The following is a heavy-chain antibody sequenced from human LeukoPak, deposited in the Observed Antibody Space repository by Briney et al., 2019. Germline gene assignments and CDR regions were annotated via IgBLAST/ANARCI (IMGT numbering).Heavy chain of an antibody. V-gene: IGHV3-23*01. CDR2: ISANGQAT. Sequence: GGSLRLSCAGSGFAFGTYAMSWVRQAPGMGLEWVSSISANGQATYYAHSVEGRFTISIDNSKSTLYLQLNSLRPEGTATYHCARDPYNTILYRLAHWGQGTLVTVSS. J-gene: IGHJ4*02. CDR3: ARDPYNTILYRLAH. D-gene: IGHD3-10*01. CDR1: GFAFGTYA.